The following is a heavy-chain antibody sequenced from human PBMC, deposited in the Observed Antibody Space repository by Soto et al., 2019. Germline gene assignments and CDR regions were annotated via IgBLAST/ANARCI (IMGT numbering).Heavy chain of an antibody. V-gene: IGHV1-24*01. CDR1: GYTLTELS. CDR2: FDPEDGET. CDR3: ATTALGSPKGETYYDPSSGYYGSLDY. J-gene: IGHJ4*02. Sequence: ASVKVSCKVSGYTLTELSMHWVRQAPGKGLEWMGGFDPEDGETIYAQKFQGRVTMTEDTSTDTAYMELSSLRSEDTAMYYCATTALGSPKGETYYDPSSGYYGSLDYWGQ. D-gene: IGHD3-22*01.